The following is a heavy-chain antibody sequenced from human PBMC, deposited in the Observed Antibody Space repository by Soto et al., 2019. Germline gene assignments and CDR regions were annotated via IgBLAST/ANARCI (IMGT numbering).Heavy chain of an antibody. D-gene: IGHD3-3*01. V-gene: IGHV4-39*01. CDR2: IYYSGST. CDR1: DGSSSSSTYY. J-gene: IGHJ5*02. Sequence: SETMSVTCRVADGSSSSSTYYWGWIRQPPGKGLEWIGSIYYSGSTYYNPSLKSRVTISVDTSKNQFSLKLSSVTAADTAVYYCARHVLRFLEWSSRNPDWFDPWGQGTLVTVSS. CDR3: ARHVLRFLEWSSRNPDWFDP.